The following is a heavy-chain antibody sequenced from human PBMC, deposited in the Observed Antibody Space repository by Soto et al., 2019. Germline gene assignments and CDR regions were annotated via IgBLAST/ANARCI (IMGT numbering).Heavy chain of an antibody. CDR1: GFAFSSYA. J-gene: IGHJ5*02. Sequence: PGGSLRLSCAASGFAFSSYAMSWVRQAPGKGLEWVSAISGSGGSTYYADSVKGRFTISRDNSKNTLYLQMNSLRAEDTAVYYCARVDYDFWSGKINWFDPWGQGTLVTVSS. CDR2: ISGSGGST. D-gene: IGHD3-3*01. CDR3: ARVDYDFWSGKINWFDP. V-gene: IGHV3-23*01.